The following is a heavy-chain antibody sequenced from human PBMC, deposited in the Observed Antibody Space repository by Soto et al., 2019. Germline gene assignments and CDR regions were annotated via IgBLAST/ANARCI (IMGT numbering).Heavy chain of an antibody. CDR1: GFSLTTSGVS. J-gene: IGHJ1*01. CDR3: AHSRLPSSLTTSAEYFQH. CDR2: IYWDDDK. D-gene: IGHD4-4*01. V-gene: IGHV2-5*02. Sequence: QITLKESGPALVRPTQTLTLTCTFSGFSLTTSGVSVAWIRQPPGKALEWLALIYWDDDKRYSPSLKTRLTITKDTSENLVVLRMTNMDPADTATYFCAHSRLPSSLTTSAEYFQHWGQGTLVTVSS.